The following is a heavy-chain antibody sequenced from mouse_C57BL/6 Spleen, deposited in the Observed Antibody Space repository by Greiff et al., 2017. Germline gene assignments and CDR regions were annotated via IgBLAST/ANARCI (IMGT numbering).Heavy chain of an antibody. CDR1: GYSITSGYY. D-gene: IGHD2-3*01. CDR3: ARDDGYYIYYFDY. V-gene: IGHV3-6*01. Sequence: EVKLVESGPGLVKPSQSLSLTCSVTGYSITSGYYWNWIRQFPGNKLEWMGYISYDGSNNYNPSLKNRISITRDTSKNQFFLKLNSVTTEDTATYYCARDDGYYIYYFDYWGQGTTLTVSS. CDR2: ISYDGSN. J-gene: IGHJ2*01.